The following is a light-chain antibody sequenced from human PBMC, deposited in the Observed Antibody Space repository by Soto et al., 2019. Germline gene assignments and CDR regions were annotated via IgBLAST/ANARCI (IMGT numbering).Light chain of an antibody. CDR2: DAS. CDR1: QSVSSY. J-gene: IGKJ4*01. V-gene: IGKV3-11*01. CDR3: QQRSNWPPDT. Sequence: EIVLTQSPATLSLSPGERATPSCRASQSVSSYLAWYQQKPGQAPRLLIYDASNRATGIPARFSGSGSGTDFTLTISRLEPEDFAVYYCQQRSNWPPDTFGGGTKVEIK.